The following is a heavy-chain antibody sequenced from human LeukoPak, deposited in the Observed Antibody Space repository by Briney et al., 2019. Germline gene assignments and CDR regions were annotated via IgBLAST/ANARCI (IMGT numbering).Heavy chain of an antibody. V-gene: IGHV4-59*01. Sequence: PSETLPLTCTVSGGSISSYYWSWIRQPPGKGLEWIGYIYYSGSTNYNPSLKSRVTISVDTSKNQFSLKLSSVTAADTAVYYCARDHFWSGYYKQDYYYYYMDVWGKGTTVTVSS. CDR1: GGSISSYY. D-gene: IGHD3-3*02. CDR3: ARDHFWSGYYKQDYYYYYMDV. CDR2: IYYSGST. J-gene: IGHJ6*03.